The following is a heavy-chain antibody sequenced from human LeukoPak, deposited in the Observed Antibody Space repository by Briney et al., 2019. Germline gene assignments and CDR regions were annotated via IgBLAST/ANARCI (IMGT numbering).Heavy chain of an antibody. J-gene: IGHJ6*02. CDR1: GFTVSSNY. CDR2: IYSSGST. Sequence: GGSLRLSCAASGFTVSSNYMSWVRQAPGRGLEWVSVIYSSGSTYYADSVKGRFTISRDNSKNTLYLQMNSLRAEDTAVYYCARDDSYYGMDVWGQGTTVTVSS. V-gene: IGHV3-53*01. CDR3: ARDDSYYGMDV.